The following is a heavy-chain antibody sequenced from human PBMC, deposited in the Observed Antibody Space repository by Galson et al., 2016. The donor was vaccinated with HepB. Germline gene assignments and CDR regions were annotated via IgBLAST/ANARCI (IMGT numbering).Heavy chain of an antibody. V-gene: IGHV3-74*01. CDR2: INADGRTT. Sequence: SLRLSCAASGFTFSSYVMHWVRQPPGKGPVWVSRINADGRTTFDADSVKGRFTISRDNAKNTRYLQMKSRRVEDTAVYYCAASPRGWLQHDFWGQGTLATVAS. CDR1: GFTFSSYV. J-gene: IGHJ4*02. CDR3: AASPRGWLQHDF. D-gene: IGHD5-24*01.